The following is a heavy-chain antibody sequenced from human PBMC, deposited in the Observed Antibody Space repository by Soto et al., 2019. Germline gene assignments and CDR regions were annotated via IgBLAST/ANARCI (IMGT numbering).Heavy chain of an antibody. J-gene: IGHJ6*02. V-gene: IGHV3-33*01. D-gene: IGHD3-22*01. CDR2: IWYDGSNK. CDR1: GFTFSSYG. Sequence: PVGSLRLSCAASGFTFSSYGMHWVRQAPGKGLEWVAVIWYDGSNKYYADSVKGRFTISRDNSKNTLYLQMNSLRAEDTAVYYCARTPPDYDEYYYGMDVWGQGTTVTVSS. CDR3: ARTPPDYDEYYYGMDV.